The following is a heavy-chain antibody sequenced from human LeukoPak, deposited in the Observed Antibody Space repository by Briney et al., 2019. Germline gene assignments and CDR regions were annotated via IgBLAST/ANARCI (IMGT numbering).Heavy chain of an antibody. J-gene: IGHJ4*02. V-gene: IGHV3-21*01. Sequence: GGSLRLPCAASGFTFSSYSMNWVRQAPGKGLEWVSSISSSSSYIYYADSVKGRFTISRDNAKNLLYLQMNSLRAEDTAVYYCASMIVGATDYWGQGTLVTVSS. CDR2: ISSSSSYI. CDR1: GFTFSSYS. CDR3: ASMIVGATDY. D-gene: IGHD1-26*01.